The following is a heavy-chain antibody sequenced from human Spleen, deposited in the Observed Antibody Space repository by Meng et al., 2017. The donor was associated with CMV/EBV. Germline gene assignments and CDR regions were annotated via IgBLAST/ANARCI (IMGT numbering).Heavy chain of an antibody. V-gene: IGHV3-33*01. J-gene: IGHJ6*02. CDR3: AYSSTSPEYYYGMDV. D-gene: IGHD2-2*01. CDR2: IWYDGNNK. CDR1: GFIFSSYG. Sequence: GESLKISCAASGFIFSSYGMQWVRQAPGKGLEWVALIWYDGNNKYYADSVKGRFTISRDNSKNTLYLQMNSLRAEDTAVYYCAYSSTSPEYYYGMDVWGQGTTVTVSS.